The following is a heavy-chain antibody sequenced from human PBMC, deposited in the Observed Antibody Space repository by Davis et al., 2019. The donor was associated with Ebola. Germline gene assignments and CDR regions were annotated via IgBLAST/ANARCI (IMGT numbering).Heavy chain of an antibody. J-gene: IGHJ6*04. V-gene: IGHV3-21*01. CDR3: ARDGIIVLMVYPSNDNYYYGMDV. Sequence: GESLKISCAASGFTFSSYSMNWVRQAPGKGLEWVSSISSSSSYIYYADSVKGRFTISRDNAKNSLYLQMNSLRAEDTAVYYCARDGIIVLMVYPSNDNYYYGMDVWGKGTTVTVSS. CDR1: GFTFSSYS. CDR2: ISSSSSYI. D-gene: IGHD2-8*01.